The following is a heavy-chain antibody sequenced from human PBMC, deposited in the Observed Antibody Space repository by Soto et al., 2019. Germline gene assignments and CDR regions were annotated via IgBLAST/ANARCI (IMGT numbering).Heavy chain of an antibody. D-gene: IGHD4-17*01. CDR1: GYTFTGYY. Sequence: ASVKVSCKASGYTFTGYYMHWVRQAPGQRLEWMGWINAGNGNAYYSQKFQGRVTITRDTSASTAHMELSSLRSEDTAVYYCARAPYGGSLDFWGQGILVTVSS. CDR2: INAGNGNA. V-gene: IGHV1-3*01. J-gene: IGHJ4*02. CDR3: ARAPYGGSLDF.